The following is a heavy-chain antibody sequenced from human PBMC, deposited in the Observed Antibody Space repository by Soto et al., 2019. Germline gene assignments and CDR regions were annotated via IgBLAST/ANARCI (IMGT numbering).Heavy chain of an antibody. V-gene: IGHV1-18*04. CDR3: VRDQKFFRVNGNWFDS. Sequence: QVQLMQSGTEVKKPGASVTVSCKASGYTSADFGISWVRQAPAQGLEWMGWVSGNNGASNHAPKVQGRITMTLDTSTGVSYMALRSLRSDDTAIYYCVRDQKFFRVNGNWFDSWGQGTLVSVSS. D-gene: IGHD2-8*01. CDR2: VSGNNGAS. J-gene: IGHJ5*01. CDR1: GYTSADFG.